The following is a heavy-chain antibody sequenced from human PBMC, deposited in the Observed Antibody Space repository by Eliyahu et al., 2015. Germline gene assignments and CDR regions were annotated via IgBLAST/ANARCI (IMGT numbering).Heavy chain of an antibody. Sequence: EVQLLESGGGLVQPGGSLSLXCAASGFPFXXYAMXXVRQAPGKGLEWVSAISGSGGSTYYADSVKGRFTISRDNSKNTLYLQMNSLRAEDTAVYYCAKGRMRTLYGSGTDYWGQGTLVAVSS. CDR1: GFPFXXYA. CDR3: AKGRMRTLYGSGTDY. V-gene: IGHV3-23*01. D-gene: IGHD3-10*01. J-gene: IGHJ4*02. CDR2: ISGSGGST.